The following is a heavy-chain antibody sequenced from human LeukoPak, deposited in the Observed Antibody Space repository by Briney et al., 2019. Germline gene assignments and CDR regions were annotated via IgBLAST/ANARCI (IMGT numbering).Heavy chain of an antibody. CDR2: INPNSGGT. CDR3: ARDPGGGRLGY. Sequence: VASVKVSCKASGFTFTDYYIHWVRQAPGQGLEWMGWINPNSGGTNYAQKFQGRVTMTRDTSISTAYMVLSRLRSDDTAVYYCARDPGGGRLGYWGQGTLVTVSS. CDR1: GFTFTDYY. J-gene: IGHJ4*02. V-gene: IGHV1-2*02. D-gene: IGHD2-15*01.